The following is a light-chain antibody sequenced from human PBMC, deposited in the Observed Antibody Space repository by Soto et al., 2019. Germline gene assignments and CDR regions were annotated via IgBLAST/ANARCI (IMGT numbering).Light chain of an antibody. CDR2: EGT. J-gene: IGLJ2*01. Sequence: QSALTQPAFVSGSPGQSITISCAGASSNVGGYNLVSWYRQHPDNAPHLLIYEGTKRPSGVSDRFTATKSGNTASLTICGLQAEDEGDYYCSYALSVSHVVFGGGTKLTVL. CDR3: CSYALSVSHVV. V-gene: IGLV2-23*01. CDR1: SSNVGGYNL.